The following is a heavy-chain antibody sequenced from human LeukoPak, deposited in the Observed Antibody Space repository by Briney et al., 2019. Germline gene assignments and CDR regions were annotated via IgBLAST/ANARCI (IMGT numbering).Heavy chain of an antibody. CDR2: SHKGGST. CDR3: ARLIGLGEVSPYFDS. D-gene: IGHD3-16*01. V-gene: IGHV4-59*01. J-gene: IGHJ4*02. Sequence: PSETLSLTCTVSGGSFSNYYWTWIRQPPGKTLEWIGCSHKGGSTHYNPSLRSRVTISVDTSKSQFSLKLSSVTAPDTAVYYCARLIGLGEVSPYFDSWGQGTPVTVSS. CDR1: GGSFSNYY.